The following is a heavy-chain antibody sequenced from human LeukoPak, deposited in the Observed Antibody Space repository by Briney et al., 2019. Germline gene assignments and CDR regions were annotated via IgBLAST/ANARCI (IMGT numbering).Heavy chain of an antibody. CDR1: GYTFTGHF. J-gene: IGHJ6*02. D-gene: IGHD3-9*01. CDR3: ARTRDYDILSGLTRLPPYHGMDV. Sequence: ASVKVSCKASGYTFTGHFMFWVRQAPGKGLEWMAWINPNSGVTSYAQKFQGRVTMTRDTSISTAYMELSRLRSDDTAVYYCARTRDYDILSGLTRLPPYHGMDVWGQGTTVTVSS. CDR2: INPNSGVT. V-gene: IGHV1-2*02.